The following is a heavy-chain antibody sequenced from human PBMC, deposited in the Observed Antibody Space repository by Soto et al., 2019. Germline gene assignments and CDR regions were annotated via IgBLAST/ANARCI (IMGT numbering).Heavy chain of an antibody. V-gene: IGHV4-38-2*01. CDR2: IYHSGST. CDR1: GYSISSGYY. D-gene: IGHD3-22*01. CDR3: ARSGSYDRPYFDY. J-gene: IGHJ4*02. Sequence: SETLSLTCAVSGYSISSGYYWGWIRQPPGKGLEWIGSIYHSGSTYYNPSLKSRVTISVDTSKNQFSLKLSSVTAADTAVYYCARSGSYDRPYFDYWGQGTLVTVSS.